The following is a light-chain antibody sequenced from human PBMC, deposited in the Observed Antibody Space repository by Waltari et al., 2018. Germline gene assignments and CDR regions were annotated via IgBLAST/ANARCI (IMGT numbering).Light chain of an antibody. Sequence: DIQMTQSPSSLSASVGDRVTITCQASQDISKYLNWYQQKPGKATKLLIYGESNLETGVPLRFSGRGSGTDFTFTISSLQPEDIATYYCQQYDNFPHTFGQGTKLEIK. J-gene: IGKJ2*01. CDR1: QDISKY. CDR2: GES. V-gene: IGKV1-33*01. CDR3: QQYDNFPHT.